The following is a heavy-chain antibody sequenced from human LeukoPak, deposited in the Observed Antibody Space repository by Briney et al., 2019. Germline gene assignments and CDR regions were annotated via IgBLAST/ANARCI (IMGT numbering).Heavy chain of an antibody. V-gene: IGHV4-61*10. CDR3: ARGLRYYGSGSFSG. D-gene: IGHD3-10*01. J-gene: IGHJ4*02. CDR2: INHSGST. Sequence: SETLSLTCTVSGGSISSGSYYWSWIRQPAGKGLEWIGEINHSGSTNYNPSLKSRVTISVDTSKNQFSLKLSSVTAADTAVYYCARGLRYYGSGSFSGWGQGTLVTVSS. CDR1: GGSISSGSYY.